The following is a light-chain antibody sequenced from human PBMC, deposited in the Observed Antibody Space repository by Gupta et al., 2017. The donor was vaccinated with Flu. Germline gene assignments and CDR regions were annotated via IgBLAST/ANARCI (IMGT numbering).Light chain of an antibody. J-gene: IGLJ3*02. CDR1: SSNIGAGYD. CDR3: QTYDSSRSGYWV. Sequence: SVLTHPPSVSEATGPRVTISCTGSSSNIGAGYDVHWYQQLPGTAPKLLIYGNSNRPSGVPDRFTGSKSGTSASLAITGLQAEDEADYYCQTYDSSRSGYWVFGGGTKLTVL. CDR2: GNS. V-gene: IGLV1-40*01.